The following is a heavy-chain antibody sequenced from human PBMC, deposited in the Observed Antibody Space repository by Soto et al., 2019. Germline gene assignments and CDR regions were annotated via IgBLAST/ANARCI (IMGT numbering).Heavy chain of an antibody. J-gene: IGHJ4*02. CDR2: IYYSGST. D-gene: IGHD2-15*01. CDR3: ARERGSCGSLHFDY. Sequence: QVQLQESGPGLVKPSETLSLTCTVSGGSISSYYWSWIRQPPGKGLEWIGYIYYSGSTNYNPSLKSRVTISVVTSKTQSYLKLRPVTAADTAVYYCARERGSCGSLHFDYRGQGPLVTVSS. CDR1: GGSISSYY. V-gene: IGHV4-59*01.